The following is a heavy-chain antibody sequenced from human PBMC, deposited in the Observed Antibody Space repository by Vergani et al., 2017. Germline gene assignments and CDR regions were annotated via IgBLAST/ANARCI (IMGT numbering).Heavy chain of an antibody. CDR3: ARPGYWGIQLWPDAFDI. D-gene: IGHD5-18*01. J-gene: IGHJ3*02. Sequence: EVQLVQSGAEVKKPGESLTISCKGSGYSFTIYWIGWVRQMPGKGLEWMGIIYPGDSDTRYSPSFQGQVTISADKSISTAYLQWSSLKASDTAMYYCARPGYWGIQLWPDAFDIWGQGTMVTVSS. CDR2: IYPGDSDT. CDR1: GYSFTIYW. V-gene: IGHV5-51*01.